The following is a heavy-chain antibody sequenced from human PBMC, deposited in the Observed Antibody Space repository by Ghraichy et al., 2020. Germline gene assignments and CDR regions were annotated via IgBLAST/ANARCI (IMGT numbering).Heavy chain of an antibody. D-gene: IGHD4-17*01. CDR1: GFTFSSYA. CDR3: ARDLRSRYYYYYYGMDV. V-gene: IGHV3-30*04. J-gene: IGHJ6*02. CDR2: ISYDGSNK. Sequence: GGSLRLSCAASGFTFSSYAMHWVRQAPGKGLEWVAVISYDGSNKYYADSVKGRFTISRDNSKNTLYLQMNSLRAEDTAVYYCARDLRSRYYYYYYGMDVWGQGTTVTVSS.